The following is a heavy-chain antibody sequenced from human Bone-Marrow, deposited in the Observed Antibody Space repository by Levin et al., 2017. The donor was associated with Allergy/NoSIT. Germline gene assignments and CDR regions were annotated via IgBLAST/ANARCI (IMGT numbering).Heavy chain of an antibody. V-gene: IGHV3-11*03. CDR2: ISSSSTYR. Sequence: LSLTCVASGFTFSDYYMSWFRQAPGKGLEFVAYISSSSTYRRYADSVQGRFTISRDNAKKSLTMEMNSLRAEDTAVYYCASGENPGVDYWGQGTLVAVSS. D-gene: IGHD2/OR15-2a*01. J-gene: IGHJ4*02. CDR1: GFTFSDYY. CDR3: ASGENPGVDY.